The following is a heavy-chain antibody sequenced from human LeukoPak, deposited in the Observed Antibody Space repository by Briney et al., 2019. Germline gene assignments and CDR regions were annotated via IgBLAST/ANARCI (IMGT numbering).Heavy chain of an antibody. V-gene: IGHV4-39*07. CDR2: IFYSGST. CDR3: ARGGRWLQYYYMDV. D-gene: IGHD5-24*01. J-gene: IGHJ6*03. Sequence: SETLSLTCTVSGGSISTGNYYWGWIRQPPGKGLEWIGNIFYSGSTYYSPSLKSRVTISVDTSKNQFSLKLSSVTAADTAVYYCARGGRWLQYYYMDVWGKGTTVTVSS. CDR1: GGSISTGNYY.